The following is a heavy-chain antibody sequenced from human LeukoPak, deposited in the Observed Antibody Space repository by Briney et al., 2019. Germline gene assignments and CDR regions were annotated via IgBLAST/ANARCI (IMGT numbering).Heavy chain of an antibody. Sequence: PGGSLRLSCAASGFTFSSYSMNWVRQAPGKGLEWVSSISSSSSYIYYADSVKGRFTISRDNAKNSLYLQMNSLRAEDTAVYYCARVGYYDGPTSDAFDIWGQGTMVTVSS. D-gene: IGHD3-3*01. J-gene: IGHJ3*02. CDR1: GFTFSSYS. CDR2: ISSSSSYI. V-gene: IGHV3-21*01. CDR3: ARVGYYDGPTSDAFDI.